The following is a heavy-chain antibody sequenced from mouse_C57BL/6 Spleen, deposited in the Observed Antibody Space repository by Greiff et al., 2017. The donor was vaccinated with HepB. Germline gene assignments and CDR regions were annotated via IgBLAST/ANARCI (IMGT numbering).Heavy chain of an antibody. Sequence: EVQLQQSGPELVKPGASVKITCKASGYSFTDYNMNWVQQSNGKSLEWIGVINPNYGTTSYNQNFKGKATLTVDQSSSTAYMQINSLTSEDSAASYCARWALYVYDDYWGQGATLTVSS. CDR2: INPNYGTT. CDR1: GYSFTDYN. CDR3: ARWALYVYDDY. D-gene: IGHD2-2*01. V-gene: IGHV1-39*01. J-gene: IGHJ2*01.